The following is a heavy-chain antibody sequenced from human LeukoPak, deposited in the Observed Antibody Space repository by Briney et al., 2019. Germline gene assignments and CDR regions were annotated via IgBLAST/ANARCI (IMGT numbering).Heavy chain of an antibody. CDR3: AKDPSLRVTLPV. Sequence: GGSLRLSCAASGFTFTNYGFPWVRQAPGKGLEWAALISHDGSNEYYADSVKGRFATSRDDSKNTLYLQMNSLRAEDTAVYYCAKDPSLRVTLPVWGQGTLVTVSS. V-gene: IGHV3-30*18. CDR2: ISHDGSNE. D-gene: IGHD2-21*02. CDR1: GFTFTNYG. J-gene: IGHJ4*02.